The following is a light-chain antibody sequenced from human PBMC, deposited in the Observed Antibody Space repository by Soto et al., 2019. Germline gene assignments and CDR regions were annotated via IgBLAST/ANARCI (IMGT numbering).Light chain of an antibody. CDR2: VST. V-gene: IGLV1-40*01. J-gene: IGLJ2*01. CDR1: NSNIGAGYD. Sequence: QSALTQPPSVSGAPGQRVTISCTGSNSNIGAGYDVHWYQQLPGTAPKLLIYVSTNRPSGVPDRFSGSKSGTSASLAITGLQAEDEADYYCQSYDSGLSVVFGGGTKVTVL. CDR3: QSYDSGLSVV.